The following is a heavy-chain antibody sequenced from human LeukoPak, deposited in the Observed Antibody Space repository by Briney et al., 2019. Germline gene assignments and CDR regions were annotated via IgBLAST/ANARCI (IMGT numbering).Heavy chain of an antibody. D-gene: IGHD2-2*01. Sequence: PGGSLRLSCAASGFTFSSYEMNWVRQAPGKGLEWVSAISGSGGSTHYADSVKGRFTISRDNSKNTLYLQMNSLRAEDTAVYYCISSTSWDIWGQGTMVTVSS. CDR3: ISSTSWDI. CDR1: GFTFSSYE. CDR2: ISGSGGST. V-gene: IGHV3-23*01. J-gene: IGHJ3*02.